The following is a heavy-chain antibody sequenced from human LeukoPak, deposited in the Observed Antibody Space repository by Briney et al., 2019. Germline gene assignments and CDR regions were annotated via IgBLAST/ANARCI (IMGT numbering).Heavy chain of an antibody. Sequence: PGGSLRLSRAASGFTFSNAWMSWVRQAPGKGLEWVGRIKSKTDGGTTDYAAPVKGRFTISRDDSKNTLYLQMNSLKTEDTAVYYCTTSHSSGWYISPVDYWGQGTLVTVSS. CDR3: TTSHSSGWYISPVDY. V-gene: IGHV3-15*01. J-gene: IGHJ4*02. D-gene: IGHD6-19*01. CDR1: GFTFSNAW. CDR2: IKSKTDGGTT.